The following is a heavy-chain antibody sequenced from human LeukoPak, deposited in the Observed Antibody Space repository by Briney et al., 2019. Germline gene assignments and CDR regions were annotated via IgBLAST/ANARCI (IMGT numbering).Heavy chain of an antibody. CDR1: GYAFMSYC. D-gene: IGHD4-23*01. V-gene: IGHV1-46*01. J-gene: IGHJ5*02. Sequence: ASVKVSCKASGYAFMSYCMHWVRQAPGQGLEWMGIINPGGGSTSSAQKFQDRITMTRDTSTGTFYMELSSLRSEDTALYYCVKDLRWDHPGFDPWGQGTLVIVSS. CDR2: INPGGGST. CDR3: VKDLRWDHPGFDP.